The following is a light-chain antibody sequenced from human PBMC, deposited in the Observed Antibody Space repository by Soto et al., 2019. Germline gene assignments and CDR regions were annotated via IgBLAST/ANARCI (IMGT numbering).Light chain of an antibody. CDR1: SSNIGAGYD. Sequence: QSVLTQPPSVSGAPGQRVTISCTGSSSNIGAGYDVHWYQQLPGTAPKLLIYGNTNRPSGVSVRFSGSKSGTSASLAISGLQAEDEADYYCQSFDKYLSAVVFGGGTQLTVL. CDR2: GNT. J-gene: IGLJ2*01. CDR3: QSFDKYLSAVV. V-gene: IGLV1-40*01.